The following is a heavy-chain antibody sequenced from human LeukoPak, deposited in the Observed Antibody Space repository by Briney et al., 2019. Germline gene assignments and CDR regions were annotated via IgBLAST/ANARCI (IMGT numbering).Heavy chain of an antibody. CDR1: GFTFSSYS. CDR3: TTPEGASALRGSYGMDV. CDR2: IKSKTDGGTT. V-gene: IGHV3-15*01. D-gene: IGHD2-15*01. Sequence: PGGSLRLSCAASGFTFSSYSMNWVRQAPGKGLEWVGRIKSKTDGGTTDYAAPVKGRFTISRDDSKNTLYLQMNSLTTEDTAVYYCTTPEGASALRGSYGMDVWGQGTTVTVSS. J-gene: IGHJ6*02.